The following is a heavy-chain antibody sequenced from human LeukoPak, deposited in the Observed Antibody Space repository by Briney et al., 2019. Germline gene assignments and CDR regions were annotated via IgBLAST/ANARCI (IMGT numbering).Heavy chain of an antibody. CDR1: GGTFSSYA. J-gene: IGHJ5*02. D-gene: IGHD3-10*01. Sequence: ASVKVSCKASGGTFSSYAISWVRQAPGQGLEWMGGIIPIFGTANYAQKFQGRVTITADESTSTAYMELSSLRSEDTAVYYCARTQADMVRGVINRFDPWGQGTLVTVSS. CDR3: ARTQADMVRGVINRFDP. CDR2: IIPIFGTA. V-gene: IGHV1-69*13.